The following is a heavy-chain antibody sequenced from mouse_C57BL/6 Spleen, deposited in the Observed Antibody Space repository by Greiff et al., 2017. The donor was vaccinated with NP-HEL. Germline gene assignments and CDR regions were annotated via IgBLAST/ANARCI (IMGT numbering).Heavy chain of an antibody. CDR1: GFTFSSYG. CDR3: ARQRLDWYFDV. J-gene: IGHJ1*03. D-gene: IGHD3-2*02. Sequence: EVKVAESGGDLVKPGGSLKLSCAASGFTFSSYGMSLVRQTPDKRLEWVATISSGGSYTYYPDSVKGRFTISRDNAKNTLYLQMSSLKSEDTAMYYCARQRLDWYFDVWGTGTTVTVSS. CDR2: ISSGGSYT. V-gene: IGHV5-6*02.